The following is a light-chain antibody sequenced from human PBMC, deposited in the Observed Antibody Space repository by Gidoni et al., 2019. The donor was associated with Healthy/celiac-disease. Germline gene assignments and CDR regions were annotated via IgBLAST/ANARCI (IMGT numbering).Light chain of an antibody. J-gene: IGKJ1*01. V-gene: IGKV4-1*01. CDR2: CAS. Sequence: DIVMTQSPDSLAGSLGARATINCKSSQSVLYSSNNKNYLAWYQQKPGQPPKLLIYCASTRESGVPDRFSGSGSGTDFTLTISSLQAEDVAVYYCQQYYSTPPTFGQGTKVEIK. CDR1: QSVLYSSNNKNY. CDR3: QQYYSTPPT.